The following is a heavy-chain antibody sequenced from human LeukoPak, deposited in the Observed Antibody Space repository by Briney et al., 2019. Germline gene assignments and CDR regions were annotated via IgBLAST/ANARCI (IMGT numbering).Heavy chain of an antibody. V-gene: IGHV4-34*01. CDR3: ARVQDFETRGYYLGY. Sequence: SETLSLTCAVYGGSFSDYYWNWIRQPPGKGLGWIGEINHSGSTNYNPSLKSRVTMSVDTFKNQFSLTLSSVTAADTAVYYCARVQDFETRGYYLGYWGHGTLVTVSS. CDR2: INHSGST. D-gene: IGHD3-22*01. J-gene: IGHJ4*01. CDR1: GGSFSDYY.